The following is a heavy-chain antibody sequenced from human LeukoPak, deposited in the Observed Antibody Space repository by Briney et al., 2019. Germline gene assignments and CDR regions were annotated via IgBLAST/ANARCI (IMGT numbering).Heavy chain of an antibody. CDR1: GGSFSGYY. D-gene: IGHD4-23*01. Sequence: SETLSLTRAVYGGSFSGYYWSWIRQPPGKGLEWIGEINHSGSTNYNPSLKSRVTISVDTSKNQFSLKLSSVTAADTAVYYCARGDYGGNSGSTDAFDIWGQGTMVTVSS. CDR3: ARGDYGGNSGSTDAFDI. V-gene: IGHV4-34*01. CDR2: INHSGST. J-gene: IGHJ3*02.